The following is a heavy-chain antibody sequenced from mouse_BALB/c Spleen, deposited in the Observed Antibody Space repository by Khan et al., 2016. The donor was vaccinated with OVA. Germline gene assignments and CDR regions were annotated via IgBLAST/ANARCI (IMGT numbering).Heavy chain of an antibody. J-gene: IGHJ2*01. CDR3: AREAYRYDEYYFDY. Sequence: EVELVESGGGSVKPGGSLKLSCAVSGFTFSSYAMSWVRQTPEKRLEWVASISSGGSTYYPDSVKGRFTISRDNARNIVYLQMSGLRSEDMAMYYCAREAYRYDEYYFDYWGQGTTLTVSS. CDR2: ISSGGST. CDR1: GFTFSSYA. D-gene: IGHD2-14*01. V-gene: IGHV5-6-5*01.